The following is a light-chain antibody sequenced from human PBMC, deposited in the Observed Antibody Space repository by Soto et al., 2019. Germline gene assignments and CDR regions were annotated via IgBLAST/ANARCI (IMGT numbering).Light chain of an antibody. CDR2: AAS. CDR1: QSISSY. V-gene: IGKV1-39*01. J-gene: IGKJ5*01. Sequence: DIQMTQSPSSLSASVGDRVTITCRASQSISSYLNWYQQKPGEAPKLLIYAASSLKSGVQSRFSSSGSGTDFTLTISSLQPEDFATYNCQQSYSTPITFGQGTRLEIK. CDR3: QQSYSTPIT.